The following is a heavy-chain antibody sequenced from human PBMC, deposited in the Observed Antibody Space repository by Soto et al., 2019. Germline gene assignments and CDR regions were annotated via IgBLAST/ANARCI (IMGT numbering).Heavy chain of an antibody. CDR1: GYSFSSYW. V-gene: IGHV5-51*01. CDR2: IYPDDSDT. CDR3: ARRPRAVAGEDYHYAMDV. Sequence: GESLKISCKGSGYSFSSYWIGWVRQMPGKGLEWMGIIYPDDSDTRYSPSFQGQVSISVDKSISTAYLQWSSLKASDTAKYYCARRPRAVAGEDYHYAMDVWGQGTTGTVSS. J-gene: IGHJ6*02. D-gene: IGHD6-19*01.